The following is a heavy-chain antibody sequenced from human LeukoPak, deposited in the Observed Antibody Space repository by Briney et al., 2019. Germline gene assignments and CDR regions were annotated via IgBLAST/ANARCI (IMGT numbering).Heavy chain of an antibody. J-gene: IGHJ3*02. CDR2: INPSGGST. Sequence: ASVKVSCKASGYTFTSYYMHYVRQAPGQGLEWMGIINPSGGSTTYAQKFQGRVTMTRDMSTSTVYMELSSLRSEDTAVYYCARGGLSSVWYGGAFDIWGQGTMVTVSS. CDR1: GYTFTSYY. D-gene: IGHD6-19*01. CDR3: ARGGLSSVWYGGAFDI. V-gene: IGHV1-46*01.